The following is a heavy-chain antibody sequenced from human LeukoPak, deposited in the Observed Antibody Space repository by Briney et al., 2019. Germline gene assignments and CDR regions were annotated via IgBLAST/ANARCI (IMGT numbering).Heavy chain of an antibody. Sequence: GGSLRHSRTASGFTLGDYAMSWVPQAPGKGLEWVGFIRSKAYGRPTDYAASVKDRFTISRDDSKSIADLQMNSLKTEDTAFYYCTRSTLYGDYRFDYWGQGTLVTVSS. V-gene: IGHV3-49*04. CDR2: IRSKAYGRPT. J-gene: IGHJ4*02. CDR3: TRSTLYGDYRFDY. D-gene: IGHD4-17*01. CDR1: GFTLGDYA.